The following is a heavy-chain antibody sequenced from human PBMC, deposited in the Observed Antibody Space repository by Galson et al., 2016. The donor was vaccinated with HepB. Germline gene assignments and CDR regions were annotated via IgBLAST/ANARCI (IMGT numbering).Heavy chain of an antibody. CDR2: IEGDANHI. Sequence: SLRLSCAASGFNIRDYSMNWLRQAPGKGLEWVSHIEGDANHIHYRHSLKGRFTISRDIAKNSLYLEMSGLGAEDTAVYYCARGHCGSTNCHLYFDYWGQGTPVTVSS. J-gene: IGHJ4*01. D-gene: IGHD2-2*01. CDR3: ARGHCGSTNCHLYFDY. V-gene: IGHV3-21*01. CDR1: GFNIRDYS.